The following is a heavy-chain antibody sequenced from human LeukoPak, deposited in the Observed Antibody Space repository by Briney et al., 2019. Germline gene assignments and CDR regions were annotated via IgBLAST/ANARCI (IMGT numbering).Heavy chain of an antibody. D-gene: IGHD2-2*01. J-gene: IGHJ4*02. Sequence: GRSLRLSCAASGFTFSSYAMHGVRQAPGKGLEWGAVISYDGSNKYYADSVKGRFTISRDNSKNTLYLKMNSLRAEDTAVYYCARLTQYCSSTSCYPYWGQGTLVTVSS. CDR3: ARLTQYCSSTSCYPY. CDR1: GFTFSSYA. V-gene: IGHV3-30*04. CDR2: ISYDGSNK.